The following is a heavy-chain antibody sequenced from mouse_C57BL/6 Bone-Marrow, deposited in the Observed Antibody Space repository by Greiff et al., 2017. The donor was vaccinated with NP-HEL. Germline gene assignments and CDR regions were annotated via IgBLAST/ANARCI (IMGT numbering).Heavy chain of an antibody. CDR2: IDPSDSYT. CDR1: GYTFTSYW. J-gene: IGHJ3*01. Sequence: QVQLQQPGAELVKPGASVKLSCKASGYTFTSYWMQWVKQRPGQGLEWIGEIDPSDSYTNSTQKFKGKATLTVDTSSSTAYMQLSSLTSEDSAVYYCASKGPYYGSSYGAYWGQGTLVTVSA. V-gene: IGHV1-50*01. CDR3: ASKGPYYGSSYGAY. D-gene: IGHD1-1*01.